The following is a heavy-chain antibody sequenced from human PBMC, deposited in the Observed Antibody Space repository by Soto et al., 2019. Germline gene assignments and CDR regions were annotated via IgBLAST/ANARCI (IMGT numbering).Heavy chain of an antibody. CDR1: GGSISSYY. Sequence: SETLCLTCTVSGGSISSYYWSWIRKPPGKGLEWIGYIYYSGSTNYNPSLKSRVTISVDTSKNQFSLKLSSVTAADTAVYYCARMITYYDFWSGKQHMDVWGQGTTVTSP. J-gene: IGHJ6*02. CDR3: ARMITYYDFWSGKQHMDV. CDR2: IYYSGST. D-gene: IGHD3-3*01. V-gene: IGHV4-59*01.